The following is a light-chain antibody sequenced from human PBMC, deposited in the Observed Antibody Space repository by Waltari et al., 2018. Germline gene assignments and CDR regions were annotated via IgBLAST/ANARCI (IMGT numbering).Light chain of an antibody. V-gene: IGKV3-20*01. J-gene: IGKJ1*01. CDR3: QQYGSSPGT. CDR2: GAS. CDR1: QSVTTNY. Sequence: EIVLTQSPGTLSLSAGERATLSCRASQSVTTNYLAWYQQNPGQAPRLLIYGASNRATGIPDRFTGSGSGTDFTLTISRLEPEDFAVCYCQQYGSSPGTFGQGTKVEIK.